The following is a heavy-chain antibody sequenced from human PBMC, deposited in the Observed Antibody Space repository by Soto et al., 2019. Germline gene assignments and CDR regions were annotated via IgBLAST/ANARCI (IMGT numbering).Heavy chain of an antibody. CDR1: GFTFSSYS. D-gene: IGHD5-18*01. CDR2: ISSGSNTI. Sequence: EVQLVESGGGLVQPGGSLRLSCAASGFTFSSYSMNWVRQAPGKGLEWVSYISSGSNTIYYADSVKGRFTISRDNAKNSVYLQMHSLRDEDTAVYYCARVGYSSPFDYWGQGTLLTVSS. CDR3: ARVGYSSPFDY. V-gene: IGHV3-48*02. J-gene: IGHJ4*02.